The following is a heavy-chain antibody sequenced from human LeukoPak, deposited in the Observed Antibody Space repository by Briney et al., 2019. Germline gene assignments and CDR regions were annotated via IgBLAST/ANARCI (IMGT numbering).Heavy chain of an antibody. J-gene: IGHJ6*03. Sequence: ASVKVSCKASGYTFTGYYMHWVRQAPGQGLEWMGWINPNSGGTNYAQKFQGRVTMTRDTSISTAYMELSRLRSDDTAVYYCARMVRGVMSYYYMDVWGKGTTVTISS. CDR1: GYTFTGYY. CDR3: ARMVRGVMSYYYMDV. CDR2: INPNSGGT. V-gene: IGHV1-2*02. D-gene: IGHD3-10*01.